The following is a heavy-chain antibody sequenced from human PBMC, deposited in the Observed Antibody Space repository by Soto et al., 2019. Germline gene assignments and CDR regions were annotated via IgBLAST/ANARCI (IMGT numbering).Heavy chain of an antibody. Sequence: EVQLVESGGGLVQPGGPLRLSCAASGFTFSSYWMSWVRQAPGKGLEWVANIKQDGSEKYYVDSVKGRFTISRDNAKNSLYLQMNSLRAEDTAVYYCARDRYSYYDFWSGSLPYYYYGMDVWGQGTTVTVSS. CDR1: GFTFSSYW. CDR2: IKQDGSEK. V-gene: IGHV3-7*01. J-gene: IGHJ6*02. D-gene: IGHD3-3*01. CDR3: ARDRYSYYDFWSGSLPYYYYGMDV.